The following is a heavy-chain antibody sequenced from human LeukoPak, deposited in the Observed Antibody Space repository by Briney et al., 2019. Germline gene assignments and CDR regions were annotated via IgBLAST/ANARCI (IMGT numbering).Heavy chain of an antibody. D-gene: IGHD3-3*01. CDR1: GGSFSGYY. J-gene: IGHJ5*02. CDR3: ARVGSPIFGVVITYPNWFDP. Sequence: SETLSLTCAVYGGSFSGYYWSWVRQPPGKGLEWIGEINHSGSTNYNPSLKGRVTISVDTSKNQFSLKLSSVTAADTAVYYCARVGSPIFGVVITYPNWFDPWGQGTLVTVSS. V-gene: IGHV4-34*01. CDR2: INHSGST.